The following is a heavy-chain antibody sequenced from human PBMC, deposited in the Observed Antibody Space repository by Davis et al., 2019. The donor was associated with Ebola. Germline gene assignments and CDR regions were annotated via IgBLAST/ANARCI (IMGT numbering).Heavy chain of an antibody. Sequence: MPSETLSLTCAAYGGSFSGYYWSWIRQPPGKGLEWMGEINHSGSTNYNPSLKSRVTISADTSKNQFSLKLNSVTAADTAVYYCTRTPRDSGWFIDFWGRGTLVTVSS. V-gene: IGHV4-34*01. J-gene: IGHJ4*02. CDR2: INHSGST. D-gene: IGHD6-19*01. CDR3: TRTPRDSGWFIDF. CDR1: GGSFSGYY.